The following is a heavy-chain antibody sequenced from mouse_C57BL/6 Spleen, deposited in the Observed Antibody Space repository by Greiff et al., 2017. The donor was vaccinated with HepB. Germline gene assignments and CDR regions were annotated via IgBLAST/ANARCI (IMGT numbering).Heavy chain of an antibody. D-gene: IGHD1-1*01. J-gene: IGHJ4*01. CDR3: SGSSYFYAMDY. V-gene: IGHV1-5*01. Sequence: EVKVEESGTVLARPGASVKMSCKTSGYTFTSYWMHWVKQRPGQGLEWIGAIYPGNSDTSYNQKFKGKAKLTAVTSASTAYMELSSLTNEDSAVYYCSGSSYFYAMDYWGQGTSVTVSS. CDR1: GYTFTSYW. CDR2: IYPGNSDT.